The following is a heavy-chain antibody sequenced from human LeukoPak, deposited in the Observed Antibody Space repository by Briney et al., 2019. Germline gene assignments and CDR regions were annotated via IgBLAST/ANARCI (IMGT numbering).Heavy chain of an antibody. CDR2: INHSGST. Sequence: GSLRLSCAASGFTFSSYAMSWVRQPPGKGLEWIGEINHSGSTNYNPSLKSRVTISVDTSKNQFSLKLSSVTAADTAVYYCARVTRYGSGSYLDWGQGTLVTVSS. CDR3: ARVTRYGSGSYLD. D-gene: IGHD3-10*01. V-gene: IGHV4-34*01. J-gene: IGHJ4*02. CDR1: GFTFSSYA.